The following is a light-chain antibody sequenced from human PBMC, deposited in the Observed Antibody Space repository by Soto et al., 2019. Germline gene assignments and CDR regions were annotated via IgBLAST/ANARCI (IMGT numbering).Light chain of an antibody. J-gene: IGLJ2*01. CDR1: SSDIGDYNY. CDR2: EVS. CDR3: SSFTSSSTVV. Sequence: QSVLTQPASVSGSPGQSITISCTGTSSDIGDYNYVSWYQQHPGKAPKLMIYEVSNRPSGVSNRFSGSKSANTASLTISGLQAEDEADYYCSSFTSSSTVVFGGGTKLTVL. V-gene: IGLV2-14*01.